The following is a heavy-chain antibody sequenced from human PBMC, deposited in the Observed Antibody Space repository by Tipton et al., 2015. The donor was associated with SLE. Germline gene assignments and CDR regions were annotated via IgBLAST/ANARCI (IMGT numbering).Heavy chain of an antibody. Sequence: TLSLTCTVSGGSISSSSYYWGWIRQPPGKGLEWIGYIYYSGSTNYNPSLKSRVTISVDTSKNQFSLKLSSVTAADTAVYYCARGGIAVAGTRTYFDYWGQGTLVTVSS. CDR2: IYYSGST. CDR3: ARGGIAVAGTRTYFDY. V-gene: IGHV4-61*05. D-gene: IGHD6-19*01. CDR1: GGSISSSSYY. J-gene: IGHJ4*02.